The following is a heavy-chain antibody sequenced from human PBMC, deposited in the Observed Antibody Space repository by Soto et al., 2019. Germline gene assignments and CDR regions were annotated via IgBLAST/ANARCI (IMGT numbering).Heavy chain of an antibody. CDR3: ARGITQGFDY. V-gene: IGHV1-8*02. CDR2: MSPSTTNT. J-gene: IGHJ4*02. CDR1: GYNFNTYD. Sequence: QVQLVQSGAEVEKPGASVKVSCQASGYNFNTYDINWVRQATGKGLEWMGWMSPSTTNTAYAQKFQGRVTMTWDTSRSTAYMELNSLTSDDTAVYYCARGITQGFDYWGQGTPVTVSS.